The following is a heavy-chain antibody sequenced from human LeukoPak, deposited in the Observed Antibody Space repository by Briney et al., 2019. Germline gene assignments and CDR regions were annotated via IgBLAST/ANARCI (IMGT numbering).Heavy chain of an antibody. CDR1: GGSISSGGYY. V-gene: IGHV4-30-2*01. Sequence: SETLSLTCTASGGSISSGGYYWSWIRQPPRKGLEWIGYIYHSGSTYYNPSLKSRVTISVDRSKNQFSLKLSSVTAADTAVYYCARDRLFITMIPPYYFDYWGQGTLVTVSS. CDR2: IYHSGST. CDR3: ARDRLFITMIPPYYFDY. J-gene: IGHJ4*02. D-gene: IGHD3-22*01.